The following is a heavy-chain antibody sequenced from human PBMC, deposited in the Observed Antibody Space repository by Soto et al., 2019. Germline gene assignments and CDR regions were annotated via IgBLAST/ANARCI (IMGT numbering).Heavy chain of an antibody. V-gene: IGHV4-34*01. CDR2: VNHSGST. CDR1: GGSFSGYY. J-gene: IGHJ4*02. CDR3: AREGGTPGHFDY. D-gene: IGHD3-16*01. Sequence: PSETLSLTCAVYGGSFSGYYSSWIRQPPGKGLEWIGEVNHSGSTNYNPSLKSRVTISVDTSKNQFSLKLSSVTAADTAVYYCAREGGTPGHFDYWGQGTLVTVSS.